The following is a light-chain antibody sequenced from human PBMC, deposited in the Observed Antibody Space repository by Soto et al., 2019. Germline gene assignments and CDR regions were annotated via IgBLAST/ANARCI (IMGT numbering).Light chain of an antibody. CDR3: QQHADYPRE. CDR1: QDISNR. CDR2: SAS. J-gene: IGKJ1*01. V-gene: IGKV1-17*03. Sequence: DIQVTQSPSAMSAAVGDRVTITCRTSQDISNRLGWFQQRPGKAPKRLISSASTLETGVPSRFSGTGSGTEFTLTISSLQPEDFATYYCQQHADYPREFGQGTKVDIK.